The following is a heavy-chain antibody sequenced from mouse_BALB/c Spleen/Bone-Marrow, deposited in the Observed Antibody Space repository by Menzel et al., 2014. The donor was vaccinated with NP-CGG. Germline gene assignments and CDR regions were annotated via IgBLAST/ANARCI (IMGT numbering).Heavy chain of an antibody. J-gene: IGHJ2*01. CDR2: XNPNYDST. CDR1: GYTFTDYN. Sequence: EVQLQQSGAELVKPGASVKISCKASGYTFTDYNMDWVKQSHGKSLEWIGDXNPNYDSTSYNQKFKGKATLTVDKSSSTAYMELRSLTSEDTAVYYCARRXXXXXXXDXWGXGTTLTVSP. CDR3: ARRXXXXXXXDX. V-gene: IGHV1-18*01.